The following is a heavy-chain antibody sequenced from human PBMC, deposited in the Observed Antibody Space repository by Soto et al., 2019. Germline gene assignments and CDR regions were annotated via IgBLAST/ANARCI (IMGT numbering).Heavy chain of an antibody. CDR1: EFAFNSYW. D-gene: IGHD3-10*01. CDR2: IRKDGSQR. V-gene: IGHV3-7*05. J-gene: IGHJ3*02. Sequence: EVQLVESGGGLVQPGGSLTLSCAASEFAFNSYWMTWVRQAPGKGLEWVANIRKDGSQRYYLDSVRGRLTISIDNSKNSLYLQMNSLRAEDTALYFCVRDVSTGSSDLYFDAFDIWGQGTMVTVSS. CDR3: VRDVSTGSSDLYFDAFDI.